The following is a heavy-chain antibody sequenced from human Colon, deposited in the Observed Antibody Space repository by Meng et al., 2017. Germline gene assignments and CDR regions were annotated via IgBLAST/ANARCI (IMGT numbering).Heavy chain of an antibody. CDR2: INTDGSYK. CDR1: GFTFSSHW. D-gene: IGHD3-16*01. V-gene: IGHV3-7*01. CDR3: LSWGSRNY. Sequence: GESLKISCAASGFTFSSHWMNWVRQAPGKGLEWVANINTDGSYKRTADSVRGRFTISRDNANDSVYLQMNSLSVEDSAVYYCLSWGSRNYWGQGTLVTVSS. J-gene: IGHJ4*02.